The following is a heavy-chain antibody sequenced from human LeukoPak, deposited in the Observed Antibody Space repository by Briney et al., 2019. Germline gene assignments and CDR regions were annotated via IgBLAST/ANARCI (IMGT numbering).Heavy chain of an antibody. CDR2: MNPNSGDT. V-gene: IGHV1-2*02. CDR1: GYTFADYY. J-gene: IGHJ3*02. CDR3: ARAPRRAFDI. Sequence: ASVKVSCKASGYTFADYYIHWVRQAPGQGLEWVGWMNPNSGDTNYARSFQGRVTMTRDTSISTAYMELSRLRSDDTAVYYCARAPRRAFDIWGQGTMVTVSS.